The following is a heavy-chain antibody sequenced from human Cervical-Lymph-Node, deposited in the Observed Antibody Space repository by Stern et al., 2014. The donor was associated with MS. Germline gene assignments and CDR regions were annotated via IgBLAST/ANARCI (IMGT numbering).Heavy chain of an antibody. CDR3: AKDAVREGVYSSSWYYFDY. CDR2: ISGSGGST. J-gene: IGHJ4*02. D-gene: IGHD6-13*01. Sequence: EVQLVESGGGLVQPGGSLRLSCAASGFPFSSYAMSWVRQAPGKGLEWVSAISGSGGSTYYADSVKGRFTISRDNSKNTLYLQMNSLRAEDTAVYYCAKDAVREGVYSSSWYYFDYWGQGTLVTVSS. V-gene: IGHV3-23*04. CDR1: GFPFSSYA.